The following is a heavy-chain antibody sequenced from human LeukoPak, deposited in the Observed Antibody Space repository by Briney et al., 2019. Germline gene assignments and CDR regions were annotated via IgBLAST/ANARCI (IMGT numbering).Heavy chain of an antibody. V-gene: IGHV3-23*01. CDR1: GFTFSRFA. CDR3: AKGSYYDSSGSFYFDY. D-gene: IGHD3-22*01. CDR2: ISGSGDNT. Sequence: GGSLRLSCAASGFTFSRFAMSWVREAPGKGLEWVSGISGSGDNTYYADSVKGRFTISRDNSKNTLYVQVNSLGTEDTAAYYCAKGSYYDSSGSFYFDYWGQGTLVTVSS. J-gene: IGHJ4*02.